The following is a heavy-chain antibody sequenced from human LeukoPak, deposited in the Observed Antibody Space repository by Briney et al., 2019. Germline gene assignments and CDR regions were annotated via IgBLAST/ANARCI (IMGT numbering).Heavy chain of an antibody. CDR2: SYYSGST. CDR1: GVSISSSSFY. Sequence: SETLSLTCTVSGVSISSSSFYWGWIRQPPGQGLEWIGSSYYSGSTYYNPSLKSRVPISVDTSKNQFSLKLSSVTAADTAVYYCARHGSGSYFDYWGQGTLVTVSS. J-gene: IGHJ4*02. CDR3: ARHGSGSYFDY. D-gene: IGHD3-10*01. V-gene: IGHV4-39*01.